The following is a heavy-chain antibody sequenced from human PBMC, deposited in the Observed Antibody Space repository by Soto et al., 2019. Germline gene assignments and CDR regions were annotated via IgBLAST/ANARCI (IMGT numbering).Heavy chain of an antibody. J-gene: IGHJ4*02. D-gene: IGHD6-13*01. CDR3: ARDHPASSWFDY. Sequence: PSETLSLTCTVAGGSISSYDWSWIRQPPGEGLEWIGDIYYSGSTNYNPSLKGRVTISVDTSKNQFSPNLHSVTAAATAVYYCARDHPASSWFDYWGPGSLVTVYS. CDR2: IYYSGST. V-gene: IGHV4-59*01. CDR1: GGSISSYD.